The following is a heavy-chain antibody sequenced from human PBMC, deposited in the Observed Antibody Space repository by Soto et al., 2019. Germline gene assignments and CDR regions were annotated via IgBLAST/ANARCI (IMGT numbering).Heavy chain of an antibody. CDR1: GGTFSSYA. V-gene: IGHV1-69*13. J-gene: IGHJ4*02. Sequence: ASVKVSCKASGGTFSSYAISWVRQAPGQGLEWMGGIIPIFGTANYAQKFQGRVTITADESKSTAYMELSSLRSEDTAVYYCAGEARYCSGGSCFHYWGQGTLVTVSS. D-gene: IGHD2-15*01. CDR3: AGEARYCSGGSCFHY. CDR2: IIPIFGTA.